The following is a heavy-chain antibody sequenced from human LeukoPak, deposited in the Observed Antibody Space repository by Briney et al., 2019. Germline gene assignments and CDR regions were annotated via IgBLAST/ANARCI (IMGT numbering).Heavy chain of an antibody. CDR1: GGSFSGYY. CDR3: ASSPPARTGFGWFDP. Sequence: SETLSLTCAVYGGSFSGYYWSWIRQPPGKGLEWIGEINHSGSTNYNPSLKSRVTISVDTSKNQFSLKLSSVTAADTAVYYCASSPPARTGFGWFDPWGQGTLVTVSS. V-gene: IGHV4-34*01. J-gene: IGHJ5*02. D-gene: IGHD3-10*01. CDR2: INHSGST.